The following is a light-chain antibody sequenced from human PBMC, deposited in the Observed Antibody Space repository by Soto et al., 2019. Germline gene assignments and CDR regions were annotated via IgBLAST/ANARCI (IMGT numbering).Light chain of an antibody. CDR2: DAS. CDR1: QSVSSY. V-gene: IGKV3-11*01. J-gene: IGKJ2*01. CDR3: QQRSNWPPVT. Sequence: EIVLTQSPATLSLSPGERATLSCRASQSVSSYLAWYQQKPGQAPRLLSYDASNRATGIPARFSGSGSGTDFTLTISSLEPEDVAVYYCQQRSNWPPVTFGQGTKREIK.